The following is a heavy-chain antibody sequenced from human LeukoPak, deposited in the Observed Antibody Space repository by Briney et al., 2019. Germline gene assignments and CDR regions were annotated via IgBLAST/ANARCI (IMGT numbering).Heavy chain of an antibody. CDR2: IYYSGST. CDR3: ARGGSYGSR. J-gene: IGHJ4*02. V-gene: IGHV4-59*01. Sequence: PSETLSLTCTVSGGSIGSYYWSWIRQPPGKGLEWIGYIYYSGSTNYNPSLKSRVTISVDTSKNQFSLKLTSVTAADTAVYYCARGGSYGSRWGRGTLVTVSS. D-gene: IGHD5-18*01. CDR1: GGSIGSYY.